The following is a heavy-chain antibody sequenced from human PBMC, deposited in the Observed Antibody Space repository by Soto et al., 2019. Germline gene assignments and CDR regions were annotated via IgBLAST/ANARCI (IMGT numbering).Heavy chain of an antibody. CDR2: ISSSSTTI. CDR3: ARDDLGLPFFDY. J-gene: IGHJ4*02. V-gene: IGHV3-48*02. Sequence: EVQLVESGGGLVQPGGSLRLSCVASGFTFSTYSMNWVRQAPGKGLEWVSYISSSSTTIYYADSVKGRFTISRDNAKNSLYLQMNSLRDEDTAVYYCARDDLGLPFFDYWGQGTLVTVSS. D-gene: IGHD7-27*01. CDR1: GFTFSTYS.